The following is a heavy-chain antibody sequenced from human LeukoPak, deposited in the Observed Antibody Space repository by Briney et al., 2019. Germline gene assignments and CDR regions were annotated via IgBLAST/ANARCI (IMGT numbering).Heavy chain of an antibody. CDR2: INPNSGGT. Sequence: ASVTVSCKASGYTFTVYYMHWVRQAPGQGREWMGWINPNSGGTNYAQKFQGRVTMTRDTSISTAYMELSRLRSDDTAVYYCAREGPSGSYYGAFDIWGQGTMVTVSS. CDR1: GYTFTVYY. D-gene: IGHD1-26*01. CDR3: AREGPSGSYYGAFDI. V-gene: IGHV1-2*02. J-gene: IGHJ3*02.